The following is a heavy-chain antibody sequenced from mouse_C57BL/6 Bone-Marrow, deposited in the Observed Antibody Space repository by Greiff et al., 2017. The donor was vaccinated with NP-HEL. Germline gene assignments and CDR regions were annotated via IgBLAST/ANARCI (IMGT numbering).Heavy chain of an antibody. CDR3: ARRGAWYFDV. Sequence: VQLQQSGAELVQPGASVKISCKASGYAFSSYWMNWVKQRPGKGLEWIGQIYPGDGDTNYTGKFKGKATLTADKSSSTAYMQLSSLTSEDSAVYFCARRGAWYFDVWGTGTTVTVSS. J-gene: IGHJ1*03. V-gene: IGHV1-80*01. CDR1: GYAFSSYW. CDR2: IYPGDGDT.